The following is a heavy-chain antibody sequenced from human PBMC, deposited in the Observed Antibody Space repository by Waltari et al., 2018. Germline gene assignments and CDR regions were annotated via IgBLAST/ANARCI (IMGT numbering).Heavy chain of an antibody. CDR3: ARRRGGSTYYQDDAFEV. V-gene: IGHV5-51*01. J-gene: IGHJ3*01. CDR1: GYSFFRHL. CDR2: IYPGDSDT. D-gene: IGHD3-10*01. Sequence: DVQLVQSGAEVKKPGESLKISCKASGYSFFRHLFGGVRPRPGKGLEWMGSIYPGDSDTRYSPSSQGHVTFSVDKSISAACLQWSSLKASDTAMYYCARRRGGSTYYQDDAFEVWGQGTLVIVSS.